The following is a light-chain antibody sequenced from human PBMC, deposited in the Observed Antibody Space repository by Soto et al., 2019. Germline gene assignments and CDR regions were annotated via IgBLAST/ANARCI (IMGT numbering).Light chain of an antibody. Sequence: DIQMTQSPSSLSAFVGDRVTITCQASQDISHYLNWYQQKPGEAPKLLIYDASNLETGGPSRFSGSGSGTDFTFTISSLQPGDIATYYCQQYDSLPLTFGGGTKVDIK. J-gene: IGKJ4*01. CDR2: DAS. CDR3: QQYDSLPLT. CDR1: QDISHY. V-gene: IGKV1-33*01.